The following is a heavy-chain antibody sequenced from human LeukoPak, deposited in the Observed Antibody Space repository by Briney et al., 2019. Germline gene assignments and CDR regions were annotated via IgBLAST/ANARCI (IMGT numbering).Heavy chain of an antibody. Sequence: GGSLRLSCAASGFTFSSYAMSWVRQAPGKGLEWVSAISGSGGSTYYADSVKGRFTISRDNSKSTLYLQMNSLRAEDAAVYYCAKGGYSYGSFDYWGQGTLVTVSS. D-gene: IGHD5-18*01. V-gene: IGHV3-23*01. J-gene: IGHJ4*02. CDR1: GFTFSSYA. CDR2: ISGSGGST. CDR3: AKGGYSYGSFDY.